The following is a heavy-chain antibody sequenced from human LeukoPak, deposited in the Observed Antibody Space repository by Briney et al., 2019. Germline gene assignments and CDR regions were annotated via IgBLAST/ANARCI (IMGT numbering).Heavy chain of an antibody. CDR2: ISGSGGST. Sequence: PGGSLRLSCAASGFTFSSYAMSWVRQAPGKGLEWVSAISGSGGSTYYADSVKGRFTISRDKSKNTLYLQMNSLRAEDTAVYYCAKIEYSSGYPFDYWGQGTLVTVSS. CDR3: AKIEYSSGYPFDY. D-gene: IGHD3-22*01. V-gene: IGHV3-23*01. J-gene: IGHJ4*02. CDR1: GFTFSSYA.